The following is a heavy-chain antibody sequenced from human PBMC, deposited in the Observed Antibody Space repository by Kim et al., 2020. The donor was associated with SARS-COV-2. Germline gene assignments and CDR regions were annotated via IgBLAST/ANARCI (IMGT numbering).Heavy chain of an antibody. Sequence: SETLSLTCSVSGDSISSGTYYWTWIRQPAGKGLEWIGRVLTTGTTNYNPSLKSRVAISLDTAKNHFSLDLSSVTAADTAFYYCARGRYAYGYFDYWGQGTVVTVA. D-gene: IGHD5-18*01. J-gene: IGHJ4*02. CDR2: VLTTGTT. CDR1: GDSISSGTYY. CDR3: ARGRYAYGYFDY. V-gene: IGHV4-61*02.